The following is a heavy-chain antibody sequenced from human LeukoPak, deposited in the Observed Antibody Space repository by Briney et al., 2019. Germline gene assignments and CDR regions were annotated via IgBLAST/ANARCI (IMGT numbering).Heavy chain of an antibody. Sequence: SETLSLTCTVSGGSISSYYWSWIRQPPGKGLEWIGYIYYSGSTNYNPSLKSRVTISVDTSKNQFSLKLSSVTAADTAVYYCARDLFPNDYGDKNWFDPWGQGTLVTVSS. D-gene: IGHD4-17*01. J-gene: IGHJ5*02. CDR3: ARDLFPNDYGDKNWFDP. CDR2: IYYSGST. CDR1: GGSISSYY. V-gene: IGHV4-59*01.